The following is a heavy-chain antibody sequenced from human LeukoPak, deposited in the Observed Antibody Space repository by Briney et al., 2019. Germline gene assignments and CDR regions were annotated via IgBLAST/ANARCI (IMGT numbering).Heavy chain of an antibody. Sequence: ASVEVSCKASGYTFTGYYMHWVRQAPGQGLEWMGRINPNSGGTNYAQKFQGRVTMNRDTSTSTAYMELSRLSSDDTAVSLCAREGEGLLGLDYWGQGTLVTVSS. D-gene: IGHD2-2*01. CDR2: INPNSGGT. V-gene: IGHV1-2*06. CDR3: AREGEGLLGLDY. J-gene: IGHJ4*02. CDR1: GYTFTGYY.